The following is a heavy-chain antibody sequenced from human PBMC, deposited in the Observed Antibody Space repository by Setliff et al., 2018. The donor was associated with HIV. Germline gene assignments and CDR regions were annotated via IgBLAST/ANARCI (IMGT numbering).Heavy chain of an antibody. CDR2: IYSDGST. CDR1: GFTVSSSY. D-gene: IGHD6-6*01. J-gene: IGHJ4*02. Sequence: PGGSLRLSCAASGFTVSSSYMAWVRQAPGKGLEWVSTIYSDGSTYHRDSVKGRFTLSRDNSKNTVYLQVGSLRPDDTAIYYCAREKKRASSLDSWGQGTLVTVSS. V-gene: IGHV3-66*02. CDR3: AREKKRASSLDS.